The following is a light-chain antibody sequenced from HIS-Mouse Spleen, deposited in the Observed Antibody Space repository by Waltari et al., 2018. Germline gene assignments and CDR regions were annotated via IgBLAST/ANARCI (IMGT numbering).Light chain of an antibody. Sequence: DSQLTQSPSFLSASVADRVTITCRASQGISSYLAWYQQKPGKAPKLLIYAASTLQSGVPSRFSGSGSGTEFTLTISSLQPEDFATYYCQQLNSYPPTFGQGTKVEIK. V-gene: IGKV1-9*01. J-gene: IGKJ1*01. CDR1: QGISSY. CDR3: QQLNSYPPT. CDR2: AAS.